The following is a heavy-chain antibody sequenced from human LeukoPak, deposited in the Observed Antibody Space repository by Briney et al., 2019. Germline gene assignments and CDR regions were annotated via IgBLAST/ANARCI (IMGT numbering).Heavy chain of an antibody. J-gene: IGHJ4*02. V-gene: IGHV3-15*01. D-gene: IGHD2-15*01. CDR1: GFTFSNAW. CDR2: IKSKTDGGTT. Sequence: GRSPRLSCAASGFTFSNAWMSWVRQAPGKGLEWVGRIKSKTDGGTTDYAAPVKGRFTISRDDSKNTLYLQMNSLKTEDTAVYYCTTDSTEHCSGGSCYSVVFDYWGQGTLVTVSS. CDR3: TTDSTEHCSGGSCYSVVFDY.